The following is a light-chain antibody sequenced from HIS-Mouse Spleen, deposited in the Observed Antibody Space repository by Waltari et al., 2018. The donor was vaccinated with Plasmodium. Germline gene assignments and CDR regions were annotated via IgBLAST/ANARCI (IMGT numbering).Light chain of an antibody. CDR3: YSTDSSGNHRV. J-gene: IGLJ3*02. CDR2: EDS. CDR1: ALPKKY. Sequence: SYELTQPPSVSVSPGQTARITCSGDALPKKYAYWYQQKSGQAPVLVIYEDSKRPSGIPGSISGSSEGAMATLTISGAQVEDEADYYCYSTDSSGNHRVFGGGTKLTVL. V-gene: IGLV3-10*01.